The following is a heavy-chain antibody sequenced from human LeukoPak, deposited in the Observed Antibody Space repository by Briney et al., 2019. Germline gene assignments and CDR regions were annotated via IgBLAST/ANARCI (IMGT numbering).Heavy chain of an antibody. CDR2: IYSGGST. CDR1: GFTVSSNY. V-gene: IGHV3-66*01. Sequence: GGSLRLSCAASGFTVSSNYMSWVRQAPGKGLEWVSVIYSGGSTYYADSVKGRFTISRDNSKNTLYLQMNSLRAEDTAVYYCAREWPRSSYYDSSGYYYYGMDVWGQGTTVTVSS. J-gene: IGHJ6*02. D-gene: IGHD3-22*01. CDR3: AREWPRSSYYDSSGYYYYGMDV.